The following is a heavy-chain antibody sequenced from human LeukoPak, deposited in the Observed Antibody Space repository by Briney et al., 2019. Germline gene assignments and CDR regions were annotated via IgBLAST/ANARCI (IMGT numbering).Heavy chain of an antibody. CDR2: ISGSGGST. J-gene: IGHJ5*02. CDR3: AKDSYDSSGYYYAGGFDP. V-gene: IGHV3-23*01. D-gene: IGHD3-22*01. Sequence: PGGTLRLSCAASGFTFSSYAMSWVRQAPGKGLEWVSAISGSGGSTYYADSVKGRFTISRDNSKNTLYLQMNSLRAEDTAVYYCAKDSYDSSGYYYAGGFDPWGQGTLVTVSS. CDR1: GFTFSSYA.